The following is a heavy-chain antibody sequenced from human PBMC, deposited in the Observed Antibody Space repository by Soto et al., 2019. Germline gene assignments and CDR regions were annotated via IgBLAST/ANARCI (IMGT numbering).Heavy chain of an antibody. Sequence: EVQLLESGGGLVQPGGSLKLSCAASGFTFSSYAMSWVRQAPGKGLEWVSAISGSGGSTYYADSVKGRFTISRDNSKNTLYLQMNSLRAEDTAVYYCAKDHRYVRGYFDYWGQGTLVTVSS. CDR3: AKDHRYVRGYFDY. D-gene: IGHD3-10*02. CDR2: ISGSGGST. V-gene: IGHV3-23*01. CDR1: GFTFSSYA. J-gene: IGHJ4*02.